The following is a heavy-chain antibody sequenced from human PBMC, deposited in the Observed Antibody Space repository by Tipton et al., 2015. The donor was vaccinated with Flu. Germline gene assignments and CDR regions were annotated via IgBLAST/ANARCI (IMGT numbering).Heavy chain of an antibody. CDR1: GGAMDSGSFY. V-gene: IGHV4-61*02. Sequence: PGLVKPSQTLFLTCSVSGGAMDSGSFYWSWIRQPAGKGLEWIGRVSHSGNTDYNPFLKSRVTITLDTSKKQFYPSVTSVTAADTGVYFCVRDPGGVPGFWGQGTPVTVSS. D-gene: IGHD1-26*01. CDR3: VRDPGGVPGF. J-gene: IGHJ1*01. CDR2: VSHSGNT.